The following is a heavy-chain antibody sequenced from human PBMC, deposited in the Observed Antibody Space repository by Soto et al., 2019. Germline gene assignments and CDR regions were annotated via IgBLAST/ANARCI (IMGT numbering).Heavy chain of an antibody. V-gene: IGHV1-18*01. Sequence: ASVKVSCKASGYTFTNYGISWVRQAPGQGLEWMGWISAYNGNTNYAQKLQSRVTMTTDTSTSPAYMELRSLRSDDTAVYYCARDAALGETYYYYGRDVRGQGTTATVSS. J-gene: IGHJ6*02. CDR3: ARDAALGETYYYYGRDV. CDR1: GYTFTNYG. D-gene: IGHD3-16*01. CDR2: ISAYNGNT.